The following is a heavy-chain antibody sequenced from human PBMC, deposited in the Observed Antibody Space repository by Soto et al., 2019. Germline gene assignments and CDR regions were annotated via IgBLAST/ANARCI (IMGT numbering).Heavy chain of an antibody. Sequence: GGSLRLSCAASRFTFSSYSMNWVRQAPGKGLEWVSYISSSSSTIYYADSVKGRFTISRDNAKNSLYLQMNSLRDEDTAVYYCARGLYYYDSSGYWGYWGQGTLVTVSS. V-gene: IGHV3-48*02. CDR3: ARGLYYYDSSGYWGY. CDR1: RFTFSSYS. CDR2: ISSSSSTI. D-gene: IGHD3-22*01. J-gene: IGHJ4*02.